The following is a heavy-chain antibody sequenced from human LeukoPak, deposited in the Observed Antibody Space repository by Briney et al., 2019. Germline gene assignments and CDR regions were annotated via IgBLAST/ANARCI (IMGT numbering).Heavy chain of an antibody. V-gene: IGHV1-18*01. Sequence: EASVKVSCKASGFALTTYNIVWLRQAPGQGLEWVGWVTAFNENTDYSRKVQGRVTMTRDTSTSTAYMELRSLRSDDTAVYYCARGPGPYYFDYWGQGTLVTVSS. J-gene: IGHJ4*02. CDR3: ARGPGPYYFDY. CDR1: GFALTTYN. CDR2: VTAFNENT.